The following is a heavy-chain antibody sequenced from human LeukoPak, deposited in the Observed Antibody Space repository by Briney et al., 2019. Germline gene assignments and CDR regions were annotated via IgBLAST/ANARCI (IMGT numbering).Heavy chain of an antibody. D-gene: IGHD1-26*01. Sequence: GASVKVSCKASGYTFTGYYMHWVRQAPGQGLECMGWINPNSGGTNYAQKFQGRVTMTRDTSISTAYMELSRLRSDDTAVYYCARVPSPLTLSGSYFGQADYWGQGTLVTVSS. CDR1: GYTFTGYY. CDR3: ARVPSPLTLSGSYFGQADY. CDR2: INPNSGGT. J-gene: IGHJ4*02. V-gene: IGHV1-2*02.